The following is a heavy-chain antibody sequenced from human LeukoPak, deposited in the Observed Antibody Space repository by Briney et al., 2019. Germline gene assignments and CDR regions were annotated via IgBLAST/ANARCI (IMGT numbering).Heavy chain of an antibody. CDR2: INPNSGGT. CDR1: GCTFTGYY. J-gene: IGHJ4*02. V-gene: IGHV1-2*02. D-gene: IGHD3-3*01. CDR3: ARGGYDFWSGYSPRGYFDY. Sequence: ASVKVSCKASGCTFTGYYMHWVRQAPGQGLEWMGWINPNSGGTNYAQKFQGRVTMTRDTSISTAYMELSRLRSDDTAVYYCARGGYDFWSGYSPRGYFDYWGQGTLVTVSS.